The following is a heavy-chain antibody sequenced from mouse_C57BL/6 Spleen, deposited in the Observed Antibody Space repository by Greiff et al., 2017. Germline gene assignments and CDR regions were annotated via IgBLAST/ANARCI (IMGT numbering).Heavy chain of an antibody. D-gene: IGHD1-1*01. CDR3: ARSLITTAWYFDV. V-gene: IGHV1-53*01. Sequence: VQLQQPGTELVKPGASVKLSCKASCYTFTSYWMHWVKQRPGQGLEWIGNINPSNGGTNYNEKFKSKATLTVDKSSSTAYMQLSSLTSEDSAVYYCARSLITTAWYFDVWGTGTTVTVSS. J-gene: IGHJ1*03. CDR2: INPSNGGT. CDR1: CYTFTSYW.